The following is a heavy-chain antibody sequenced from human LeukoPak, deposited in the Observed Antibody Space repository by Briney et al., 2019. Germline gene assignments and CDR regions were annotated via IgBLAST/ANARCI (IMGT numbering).Heavy chain of an antibody. CDR3: ARETNYDILTGYPSSWPYGMDV. CDR2: IYTSGST. J-gene: IGHJ6*02. Sequence: SETLSLTCTASGGSISSYYWNWIRQPAGKGLEWIGRIYTSGSTNYNPSLKSRVTMSVDTSKNQFSLKLSSVTAADTAVYYCARETNYDILTGYPSSWPYGMDVWGQGTTVTVSS. V-gene: IGHV4-4*07. D-gene: IGHD3-9*01. CDR1: GGSISSYY.